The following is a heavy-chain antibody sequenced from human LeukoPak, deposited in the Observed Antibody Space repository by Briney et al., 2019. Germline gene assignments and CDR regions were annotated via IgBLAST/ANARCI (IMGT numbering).Heavy chain of an antibody. CDR3: ARARYANAWYAFDI. CDR1: GGSFSTYY. D-gene: IGHD3-16*01. J-gene: IGHJ3*02. V-gene: IGHV4-59*01. CDR2: LSHSGST. Sequence: SETLSLTCTVSGGSFSTYYWSWIRQPPGRGLEWIGYLSHSGSTDSNPSLQSRVTTLVDTSKNQFSLKLTSVTAADTAVYYCARARYANAWYAFDIWGQGTMVTVSS.